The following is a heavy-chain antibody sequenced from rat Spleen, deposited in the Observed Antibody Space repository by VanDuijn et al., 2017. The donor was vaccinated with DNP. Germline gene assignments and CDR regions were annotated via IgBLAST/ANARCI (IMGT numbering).Heavy chain of an antibody. J-gene: IGHJ1*01. D-gene: IGHD1-4*01. CDR2: ITGGRGTT. CDR1: GFTFSYYW. CDR3: ARRGYKNSWYFDF. Sequence: EVQLVESGGDLVQPGRSLKLSCVTSGFTFSYYWMTWIRQVPGKGLEWIASITGGRGTTSYPDSVKGRFTISRDDAKNTLYLQMNSLRSEDTATYYCARRGYKNSWYFDFWGPGTMVTVSS. V-gene: IGHV5-31*01.